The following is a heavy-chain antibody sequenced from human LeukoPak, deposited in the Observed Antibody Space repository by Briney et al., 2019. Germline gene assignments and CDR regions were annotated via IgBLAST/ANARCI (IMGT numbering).Heavy chain of an antibody. CDR1: GFTFSAYG. J-gene: IGHJ4*02. V-gene: IGHV1-18*04. CDR3: TRGVALATVYYFDF. CDR2: ISNHNGNT. Sequence: ASVKVSCKPSGFTFSAYGIAWVRQAPGHGPEWMGWISNHNGNTKYAQKFQDRITVTTETSTGTASMELRSLKPDDTGIYYCTRGVALATVYYFDFWGQGTQVTVAS. D-gene: IGHD3-10*01.